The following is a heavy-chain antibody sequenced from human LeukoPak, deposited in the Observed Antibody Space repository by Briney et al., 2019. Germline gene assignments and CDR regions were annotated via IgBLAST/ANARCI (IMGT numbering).Heavy chain of an antibody. J-gene: IGHJ4*02. V-gene: IGHV3-23*01. CDR3: ASRPSNTWAGPLDF. D-gene: IGHD6-13*01. CDR2: SRADDYST. Sequence: GGSLRLSCVAPGFAFSDSAMSWVRLTAEKGLEWVSLSRADDYSTYYADSVKGRFTISRDNSKNTMYLQMNSLRAEDTAIYYCASRPSNTWAGPLDFWGQGTLVTVSS. CDR1: GFAFSDSA.